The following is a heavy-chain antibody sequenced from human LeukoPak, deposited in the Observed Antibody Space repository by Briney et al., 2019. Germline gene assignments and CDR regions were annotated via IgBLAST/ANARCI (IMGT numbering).Heavy chain of an antibody. CDR2: INPDSGGT. V-gene: IGHV1-2*02. CDR1: GYTFTSYG. J-gene: IGHJ5*02. Sequence: GASVKVSCKASGYTFTSYGISWVRQAPGQGLEWMGWINPDSGGTNYAQKFQGRVTMTRDTSISTAYMELSRLRSDDTAVYYCAKDRRIGGFDPWGQGTLVTVSS. CDR3: AKDRRIGGFDP. D-gene: IGHD3-10*01.